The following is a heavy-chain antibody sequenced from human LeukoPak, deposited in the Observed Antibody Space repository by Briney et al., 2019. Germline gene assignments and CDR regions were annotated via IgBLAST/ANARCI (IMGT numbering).Heavy chain of an antibody. Sequence: SETLSLTCTVSGGSISSSSYYWGWIRQPPGKGLEWIGSIYYSGSTYYNPSLKSRVTIPVDTSKNQFSLKLSSVTAADTAVNYCARWDNWNDNDAFDIWGQGTMVTVSS. V-gene: IGHV4-39*07. J-gene: IGHJ3*02. D-gene: IGHD1-20*01. CDR1: GGSISSSSYY. CDR3: ARWDNWNDNDAFDI. CDR2: IYYSGST.